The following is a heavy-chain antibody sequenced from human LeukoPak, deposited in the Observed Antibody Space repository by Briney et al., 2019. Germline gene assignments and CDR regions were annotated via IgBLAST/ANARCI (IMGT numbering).Heavy chain of an antibody. J-gene: IGHJ4*02. CDR3: ARALNSGSYSSYFDY. V-gene: IGHV1-69*05. CDR2: IIPIFGTA. CDR1: GGTFSSYA. D-gene: IGHD1-26*01. Sequence: ASVKVSCKASGGTFSSYAISWVRQAPGQGLEWMGRIIPIFGTANYAQKFQGRVTITTDESTSTAYMELSSPRSEDTAVYYCARALNSGSYSSYFDYWGQGTLVTVSS.